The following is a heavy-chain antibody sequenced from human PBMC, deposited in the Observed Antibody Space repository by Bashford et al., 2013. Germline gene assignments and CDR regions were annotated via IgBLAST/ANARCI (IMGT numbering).Heavy chain of an antibody. CDR1: GYSFTSYW. V-gene: IGHV5-51*01. Sequence: GESLKISCKGSGYSFTSYWIAWVRQMPGKGLEWMGSIYPGDSDIRYSPSFEGQVTISADKSLSTAYLQWSSLKASDSAMYYCARQTVRGTSYYFGPDVWGQGTTVTVSS. CDR2: IYPGDSDI. CDR3: ARQTVRGTSYYFGPDV. D-gene: IGHD3-10*01. J-gene: IGHJ6*02.